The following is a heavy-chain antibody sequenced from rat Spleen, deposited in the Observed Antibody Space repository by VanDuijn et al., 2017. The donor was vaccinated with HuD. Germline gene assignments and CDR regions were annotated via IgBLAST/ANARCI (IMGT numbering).Heavy chain of an antibody. CDR2: INTDGGST. J-gene: IGHJ3*01. CDR3: AKRGATGRGNWFAY. CDR1: GFTFSSYW. D-gene: IGHD5-1*01. Sequence: EVQLVETGGGLVQPGRSLKLSCVASGFTFSSYWMYWIRQAPGKGLEWVSSINTDGGSTYYPDSVKGRFTISRDNAENTVYLQMNSLRSEDTATYYCAKRGATGRGNWFAYWGQGTLVTVSS. V-gene: IGHV5-58*01.